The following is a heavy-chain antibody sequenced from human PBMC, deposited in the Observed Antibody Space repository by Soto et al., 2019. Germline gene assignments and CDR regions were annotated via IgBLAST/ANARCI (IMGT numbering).Heavy chain of an antibody. CDR1: GFTFTDYY. Sequence: PGGSLRLSCAASGFTFTDYYMAWIRQAPGKGLEWLSYISSTGSTIYYADSVKGRFTISRDNAKNSLFLQMYRLRTEDTAMYYCTRTLPLSPNGYPTLYRFHGMDVWGQGTTVTVSS. CDR3: TRTLPLSPNGYPTLYRFHGMDV. D-gene: IGHD5-18*01. CDR2: ISSTGSTI. J-gene: IGHJ6*02. V-gene: IGHV3-11*01.